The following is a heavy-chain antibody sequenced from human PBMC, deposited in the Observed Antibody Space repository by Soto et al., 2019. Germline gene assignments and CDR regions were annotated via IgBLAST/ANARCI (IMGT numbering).Heavy chain of an antibody. V-gene: IGHV4-31*03. J-gene: IGHJ5*02. CDR1: GGSISNGAYY. D-gene: IGHD6-13*01. Sequence: LSLTCTVSGGSISNGAYYWSWIRQHPGKGLEWIVYMNHSGSTNYNPSLKSRVTISVDTSKNQFSLKLSSVTAADTAVYYCARGGLGAAAAGGNWFDPWGQGTLVTVSS. CDR3: ARGGLGAAAAGGNWFDP. CDR2: MNHSGST.